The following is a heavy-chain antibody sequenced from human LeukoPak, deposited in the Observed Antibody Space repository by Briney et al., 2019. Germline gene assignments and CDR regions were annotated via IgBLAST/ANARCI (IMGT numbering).Heavy chain of an antibody. CDR1: GGSISSGGYY. Sequence: SETLSLTCTVSGGSISSGGYYWSWLRQHPGKGLEWIGYIYYSGSTYYNPSLKSRITISVDTSKNQFSLKLSSVTAADTAVYYCARVSCSGGSCLDYWGQGTLVTVSS. V-gene: IGHV4-31*03. D-gene: IGHD2-15*01. CDR2: IYYSGST. J-gene: IGHJ4*02. CDR3: ARVSCSGGSCLDY.